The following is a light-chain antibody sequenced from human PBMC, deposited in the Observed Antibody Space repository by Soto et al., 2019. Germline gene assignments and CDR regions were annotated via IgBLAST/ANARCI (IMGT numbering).Light chain of an antibody. CDR3: QQYGRSPFT. J-gene: IGKJ3*01. CDR2: GAS. V-gene: IGKV3-20*01. CDR1: QSVSSNN. Sequence: EIVLTQSPGTLSLSPGERATLSCRASQSVSSNNLAWYQQRPGQAPRVVIYGASTRATGIPERFSVSGSGTDFTLTISRLEPEDFAVYYCQQYGRSPFTFGPGTKVYI.